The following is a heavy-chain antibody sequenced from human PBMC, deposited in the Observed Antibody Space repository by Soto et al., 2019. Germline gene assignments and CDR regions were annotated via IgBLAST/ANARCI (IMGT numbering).Heavy chain of an antibody. V-gene: IGHV3-33*01. Sequence: PGGSLRLSCAASGFTFSSYGMHWVRQAPGKGLEWVAVIWYDGSNKYYADSVKGRFTISRNNSKNTLYLQMNSLRAEDTAVYYCARGSRYFIYYFWSGYYLADLWGQGTLVPVAS. CDR2: IWYDGSNK. CDR3: ARGSRYFIYYFWSGYYLADL. D-gene: IGHD3-3*01. J-gene: IGHJ5*02. CDR1: GFTFSSYG.